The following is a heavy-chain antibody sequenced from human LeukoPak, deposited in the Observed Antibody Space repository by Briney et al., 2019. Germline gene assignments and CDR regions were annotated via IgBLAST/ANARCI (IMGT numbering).Heavy chain of an antibody. D-gene: IGHD2-15*01. CDR2: IYPGDSDA. CDR3: ARGGYCSGISCLRSWFDP. J-gene: IGHJ5*02. V-gene: IGHV5-51*01. CDR1: GYSFTSYW. Sequence: GESLKISCKGSGYSFTSYWIGWVRPMPGKGMEWMGIIYPGDSDAKYSPSFEGHVTMSADESINTAYLQWNSLKASDSGMYYCARGGYCSGISCLRSWFDPWGQGTLVTVSS.